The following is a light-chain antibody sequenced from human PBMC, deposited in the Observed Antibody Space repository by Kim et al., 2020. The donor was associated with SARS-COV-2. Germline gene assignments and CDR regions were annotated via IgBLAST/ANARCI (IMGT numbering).Light chain of an antibody. Sequence: SESVGDRVTITCHASQGMNNCLNWYQQKPGKAPKLLIYDASNLETGVPARFSGSGSGTNFTFTISSLQPEDTATYYCQKHNGLPVFGQGTRLEIK. J-gene: IGKJ5*01. CDR3: QKHNGLPV. CDR1: QGMNNC. CDR2: DAS. V-gene: IGKV1-33*01.